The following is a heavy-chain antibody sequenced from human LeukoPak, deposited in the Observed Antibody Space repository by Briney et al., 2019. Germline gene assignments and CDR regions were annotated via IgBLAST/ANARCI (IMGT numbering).Heavy chain of an antibody. V-gene: IGHV3-21*01. Sequence: GSLRLSCAASGFTMTWVRQAPGKGLEWVSCISTSSSYIYYADSLQGRFTVSRDNIENSLFLQMNSLIAEDTAVYYCARVSISGGGVDYWGQRTLVTVPS. D-gene: IGHD3-16*01. J-gene: IGHJ4*02. CDR3: ARVSISGGGVDY. CDR2: ISTSSSYI. CDR1: GFT.